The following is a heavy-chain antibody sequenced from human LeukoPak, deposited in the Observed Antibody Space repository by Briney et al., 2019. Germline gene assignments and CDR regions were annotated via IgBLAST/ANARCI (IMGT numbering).Heavy chain of an antibody. V-gene: IGHV4-39*01. CDR2: FYYSGST. CDR3: ARLGDTAMTIDY. CDR1: GGSITSSSYY. Sequence: SETLSLTCTVSGGSITSSSYYWGWIRQPPGKGLQWIGSFYYSGSTYYNPSLKSRVTISVDTSKNQFSLKLSSVTAADTAVYYCARLGDTAMTIDYWGQGTLVTVSS. D-gene: IGHD5-18*01. J-gene: IGHJ4*02.